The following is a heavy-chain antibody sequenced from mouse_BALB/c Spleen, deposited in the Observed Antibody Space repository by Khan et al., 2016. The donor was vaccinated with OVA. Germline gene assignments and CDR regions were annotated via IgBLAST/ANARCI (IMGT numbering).Heavy chain of an antibody. D-gene: IGHD2-10*02. J-gene: IGHJ2*01. CDR3: ASELKYGNFDY. CDR2: INTETGEP. V-gene: IGHV9-2-1*01. Sequence: QIQLVQSGPELKKPGETVKISCKASGYTFTDYSMHWVKQAPGKGLKWMGWINTETGEPTYADDFKGRFAFSLETSASTAYLQINNLKNEDTATYCCASELKYGNFDYWGQGTTLTVSS. CDR1: GYTFTDYS.